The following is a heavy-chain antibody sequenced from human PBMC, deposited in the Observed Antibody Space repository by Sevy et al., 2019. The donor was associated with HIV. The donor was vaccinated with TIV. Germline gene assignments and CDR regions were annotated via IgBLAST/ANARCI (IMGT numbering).Heavy chain of an antibody. J-gene: IGHJ4*02. CDR3: ANGISARLDY. V-gene: IGHV4-59*01. D-gene: IGHD6-6*01. Sequence: SETLSLTCTFSGDSISGYYWSWIRQPPGKGLEWIGYFYYSGRTNYSPSLKSRATISVDTSKNQISLTLTSVTAADTAIYYCANGISARLDYWGQGTLVTVSS. CDR1: GDSISGYY. CDR2: FYYSGRT.